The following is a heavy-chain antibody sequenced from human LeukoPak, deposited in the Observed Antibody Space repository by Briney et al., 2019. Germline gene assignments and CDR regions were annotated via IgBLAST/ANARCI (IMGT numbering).Heavy chain of an antibody. V-gene: IGHV4-59*01. CDR3: ATMGWLQLGAFDI. J-gene: IGHJ3*02. CDR1: GGSISSYY. Sequence: SETLSLTCTVSGGSISSYYWSWLRQPPGKGLEWIGYIYYSGSTNYNPSLKSRVTISVDTSKNQFSLKLSSVTAADTAVYYCATMGWLQLGAFDIWGQGTMVTVSS. CDR2: IYYSGST. D-gene: IGHD5-24*01.